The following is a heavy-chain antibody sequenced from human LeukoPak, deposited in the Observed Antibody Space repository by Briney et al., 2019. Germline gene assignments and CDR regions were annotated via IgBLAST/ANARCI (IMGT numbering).Heavy chain of an antibody. CDR2: ISSGSSYI. D-gene: IGHD2-2*01. CDR1: GFTFSSYS. CDR3: TTAHSGYCSSTSCYGSWTEFDY. J-gene: IGHJ4*02. V-gene: IGHV3-21*03. Sequence: GGSLRLSCAASGFTFSSYSMNWVRQAPGKGLAWVSSISSGSSYIYYADSVKGRFTISRDNAKNSLYLQMNSLKTEDTAVYYCTTAHSGYCSSTSCYGSWTEFDYWGQGTLVTVSS.